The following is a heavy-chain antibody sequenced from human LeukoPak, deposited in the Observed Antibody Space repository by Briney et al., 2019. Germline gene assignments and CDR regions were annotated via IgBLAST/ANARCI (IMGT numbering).Heavy chain of an antibody. CDR3: ARGLRYDFWSGWDYMDV. V-gene: IGHV3-30*03. CDR2: ISYDGSNK. J-gene: IGHJ6*03. D-gene: IGHD3-3*01. Sequence: GRSLRLSCAASGFTFSSYGMHWVRQAPGKGLEWVAVISYDGSNKYYADSVKGRFTTSRDNAKNSLYLQMNSLRAEDTAVYYCARGLRYDFWSGWDYMDVWGKGTTVTVSS. CDR1: GFTFSSYG.